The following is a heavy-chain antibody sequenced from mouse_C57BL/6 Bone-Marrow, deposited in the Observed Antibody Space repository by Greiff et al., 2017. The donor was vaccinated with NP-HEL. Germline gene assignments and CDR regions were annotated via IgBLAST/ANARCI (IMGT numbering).Heavy chain of an antibody. D-gene: IGHD2-3*01. CDR2: IWRDGST. Sequence: QVQLQQSGPGLVAPSQSLSITCTVSGFSLTSYGVHWVRQPPGTGLEWLVVIWRDGSTTYNSALKSRLSLSKDNSKSQVFLKMNSLQTGDTAMYYCARHDGYSFAYWGQGTLVTVSA. CDR3: ARHDGYSFAY. CDR1: GFSLTSYG. V-gene: IGHV2-6-1*01. J-gene: IGHJ3*01.